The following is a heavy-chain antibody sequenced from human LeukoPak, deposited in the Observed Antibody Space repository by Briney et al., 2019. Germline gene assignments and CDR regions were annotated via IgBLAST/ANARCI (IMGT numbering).Heavy chain of an antibody. CDR1: GYSFSNSW. Sequence: GESLKISCKDSGYSFSNSWIAWVRQMPGEGLEWMGIIHPGDSDTRIRLSFQGLVTISADKSTSTAYLKWNSLKASDTAMYYCARGLFSHLDYFDNWGQGTLVTVSS. V-gene: IGHV5-51*01. CDR3: ARGLFSHLDYFDN. J-gene: IGHJ4*02. CDR2: IHPGDSDT.